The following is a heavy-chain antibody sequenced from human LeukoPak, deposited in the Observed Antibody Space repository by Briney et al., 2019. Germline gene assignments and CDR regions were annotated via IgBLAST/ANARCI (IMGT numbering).Heavy chain of an antibody. CDR1: GGSISSYY. Sequence: SETLSLTCTVSGGSISSYYWSWIRQPAGKGLEWIGRIYTSGSTNYNPSLKSRVTMSVDTSKNQFSLTLSSVPAADTAVYHCARDLDGSGPYYGMDVWGQGTTVTVSS. CDR2: IYTSGST. J-gene: IGHJ6*02. V-gene: IGHV4-4*07. CDR3: ARDLDGSGPYYGMDV. D-gene: IGHD3-10*01.